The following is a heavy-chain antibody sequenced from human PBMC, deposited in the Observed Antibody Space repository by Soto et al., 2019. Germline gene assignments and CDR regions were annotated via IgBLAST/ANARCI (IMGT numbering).Heavy chain of an antibody. CDR2: IYYSGST. J-gene: IGHJ4*02. D-gene: IGHD3-22*01. CDR3: ASGLLTVDSY. Sequence: SETLSLTCSFSYGSIISGGYYWSWIRQHPGKGLEWIGYIYYSGSTYYNPSLKSRVTISVDTSKNQFSLKLSSVTAADTAVYYCASGLLTVDSYWGQGTLVTVSS. CDR1: YGSIISGGYY. V-gene: IGHV4-31*03.